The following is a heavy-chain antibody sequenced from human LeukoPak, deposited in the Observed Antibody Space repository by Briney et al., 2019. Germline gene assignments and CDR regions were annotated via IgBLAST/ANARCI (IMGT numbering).Heavy chain of an antibody. V-gene: IGHV4-39*07. D-gene: IGHD3-22*01. CDR2: IYYSGSA. Sequence: SETLSLTCTVSGGSISSSTYYWAWIRQPPGKGLEWIGSIYYSGSAYYNPSLKSRVTISVDTSKNQFSLKLSSVTAADTAVYYCARPIYKYYYDSSGYYDYWGQGTLVTVSS. CDR1: GGSISSSTYY. J-gene: IGHJ4*02. CDR3: ARPIYKYYYDSSGYYDY.